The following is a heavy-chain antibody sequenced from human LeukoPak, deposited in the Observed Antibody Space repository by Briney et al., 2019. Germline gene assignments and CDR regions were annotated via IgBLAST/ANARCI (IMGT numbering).Heavy chain of an antibody. CDR3: ATSGSFDP. CDR1: GHTFTGYY. Sequence: ASVRVSCKPSGHTFTGYYIHWVRQAPGQGLEWMGRINPNGGGTYYIQKFQGRVTMTRDTSITTAYMELSGLTSDDTAVYYCATSGSFDPWGQGTLVTLSS. J-gene: IGHJ5*02. V-gene: IGHV1-2*02. CDR2: INPNGGGT.